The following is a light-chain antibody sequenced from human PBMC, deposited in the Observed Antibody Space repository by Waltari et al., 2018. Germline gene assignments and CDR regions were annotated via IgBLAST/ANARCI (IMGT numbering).Light chain of an antibody. V-gene: IGKV1-9*01. Sequence: IQLTQSPSSLSASVGDRVTISCRASPGISSYLAWYQQKPGTAPKLLIYEASTLQSGVPSRFSGSGSGTDFTLTISSLQPEDFASYYCQQLDSFPYTFGQGTKLEIK. CDR1: PGISSY. J-gene: IGKJ2*01. CDR2: EAS. CDR3: QQLDSFPYT.